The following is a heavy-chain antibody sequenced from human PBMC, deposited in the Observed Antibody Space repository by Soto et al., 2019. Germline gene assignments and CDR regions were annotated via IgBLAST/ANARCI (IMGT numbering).Heavy chain of an antibody. CDR3: ARAGGWFFGGFSDNYDGMAV. CDR2: MNPNSGNT. V-gene: IGHV1-8*01. D-gene: IGHD3-3*01. Sequence: ASVKVSCKASGYTFTSYDINWVRQATGQGLEWMGWMNPNSGNTGYAQKFQGRVTMTRNTSISTAYMELSSLRSEDTAVYYCARAGGWFFGGFSDNYDGMAVWAQGPTVTASS. J-gene: IGHJ6*02. CDR1: GYTFTSYD.